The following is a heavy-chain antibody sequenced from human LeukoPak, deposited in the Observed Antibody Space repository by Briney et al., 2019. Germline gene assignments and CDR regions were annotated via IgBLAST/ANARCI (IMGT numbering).Heavy chain of an antibody. CDR1: GGSISSYY. Sequence: KPSETLSLTCTVSGGSISSYYWSWIRQPPGKGLEWIGYIYYSGSTNYNPSLKSRVTISVDTSKNQFSLKLSSVTAADTAVYYCARGTYGPKAHFDYWGQGTLVTVSS. CDR3: ARGTYGPKAHFDY. CDR2: IYYSGST. D-gene: IGHD4/OR15-4a*01. V-gene: IGHV4-59*08. J-gene: IGHJ4*02.